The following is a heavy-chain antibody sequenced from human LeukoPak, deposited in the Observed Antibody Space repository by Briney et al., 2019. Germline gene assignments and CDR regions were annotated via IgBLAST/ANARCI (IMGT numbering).Heavy chain of an antibody. D-gene: IGHD4-17*01. CDR3: ASEGVHTVSYYYYGMDV. CDR1: GFTFSSYS. CDR2: ISSSSSTI. Sequence: GGSLRLSCAASGFTFSSYSMNWVRQAPGKGLEWVSYISSSSSTIYYADSVKGRFTISRDNAKNSLYLQMNSLRAEDTAVYYCASEGVHTVSYYYYGMDVWGQGTTVTVSS. J-gene: IGHJ6*02. V-gene: IGHV3-48*04.